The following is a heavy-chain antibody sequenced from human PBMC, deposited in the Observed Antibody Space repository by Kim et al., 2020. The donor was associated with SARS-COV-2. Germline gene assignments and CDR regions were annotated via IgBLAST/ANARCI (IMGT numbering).Heavy chain of an antibody. V-gene: IGHV4-39*01. CDR3: ARQLVWIWSNRIVGATTKDYYYYYGMDV. CDR2: IYYSGST. J-gene: IGHJ6*02. CDR1: GGSISSSSYY. Sequence: SETLSLTCTVSGGSISSSSYYWGWIRQPPGKGLEWIGSIYYSGSTYYNPSLKSRVTISVDTSKNQFSLKLSSVTAADTAVYYCARQLVWIWSNRIVGATTKDYYYYYGMDVWGQGTTVTVSS. D-gene: IGHD1-26*01.